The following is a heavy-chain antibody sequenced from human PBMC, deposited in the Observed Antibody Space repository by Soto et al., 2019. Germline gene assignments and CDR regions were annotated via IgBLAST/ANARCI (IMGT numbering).Heavy chain of an antibody. CDR2: TRNKANSYTT. Sequence: GGSLRLSCAASGFTFSDHYMDWVRQAPGKGLEWVGRTRNKANSYTTEYAASVKGRFTISRDDSKNSLYLQMNSLKTEDTAVYYCARSVLTDAFDIWGQGTMVTVSS. CDR3: ARSVLTDAFDI. J-gene: IGHJ3*02. CDR1: GFTFSDHY. D-gene: IGHD6-6*01. V-gene: IGHV3-72*01.